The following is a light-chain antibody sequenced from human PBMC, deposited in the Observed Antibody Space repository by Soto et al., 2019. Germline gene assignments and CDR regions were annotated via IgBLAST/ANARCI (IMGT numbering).Light chain of an antibody. CDR2: EVS. V-gene: IGLV2-14*01. J-gene: IGLJ1*01. CDR3: SSYIGTSTIYV. CDR1: SSDAGGYDY. Sequence: QAVLTKPASVSGSPGQSITTSCTGTSSDAGGYDYVSWYQQYPGTAPKLMIFEVSNRPSGVSNRFSGSKSGNTASLTISGLQAEDEADYYCSSYIGTSTIYVLGTGTKVTVL.